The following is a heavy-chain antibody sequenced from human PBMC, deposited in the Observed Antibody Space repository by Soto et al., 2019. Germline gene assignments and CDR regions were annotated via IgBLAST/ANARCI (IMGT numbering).Heavy chain of an antibody. V-gene: IGHV3-30*18. D-gene: IGHD3-22*01. J-gene: IGHJ4*02. CDR3: AKGYYDSSGYFDY. CDR1: GFTFCSYG. CDR2: ISYDGSNK. Sequence: QVQLVESGGGVVQPGRSLRLSCAASGFTFCSYGMHWVRQAPGKGLEWVAVISYDGSNKYYADSVKGRFTISRDNSKNTLYLQMNSLRAEYTAVYYCAKGYYDSSGYFDYWGQGTLVTVSS.